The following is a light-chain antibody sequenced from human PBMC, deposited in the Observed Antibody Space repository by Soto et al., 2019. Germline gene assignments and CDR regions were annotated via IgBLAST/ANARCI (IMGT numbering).Light chain of an antibody. Sequence: DIQMTQSPSTLSASVGDRLTITCRASQNISRWLAWYQQKPGRAPKLLIYDASSLESGVPSRFSGSGSETEFTLTIRSLQPDDFATYYCQQYNSYSWTFGQGTKVEIK. V-gene: IGKV1-5*01. CDR1: QNISRW. J-gene: IGKJ1*01. CDR2: DAS. CDR3: QQYNSYSWT.